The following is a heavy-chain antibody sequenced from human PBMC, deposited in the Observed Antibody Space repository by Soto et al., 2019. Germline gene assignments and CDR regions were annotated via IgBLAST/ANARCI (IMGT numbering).Heavy chain of an antibody. J-gene: IGHJ6*02. Sequence: GESLKISCKGSGYSFTTYWIAWVRQMPGKGLEWMGIIYPGDSDTKYSPSFQGQVIISADKSINTAYLQWSNLKASDSATYYCARSGSGTYERSKYHFYGMDVWGQGATVTVSS. CDR2: IYPGDSDT. D-gene: IGHD3-10*01. CDR3: ARSGSGTYERSKYHFYGMDV. CDR1: GYSFTTYW. V-gene: IGHV5-51*01.